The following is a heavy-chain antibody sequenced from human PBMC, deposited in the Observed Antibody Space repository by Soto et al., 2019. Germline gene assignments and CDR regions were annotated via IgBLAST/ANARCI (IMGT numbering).Heavy chain of an antibody. V-gene: IGHV1-46*01. J-gene: IGHJ6*02. CDR3: ARVGYSSTGTTLHFHGLDV. Sequence: ASVKVSCKTSGYNFTIHYIHWVRQAPGQRLESMGIIYPRGGSTIHAQKFQGKVTMTSDTSTHTLYMELSSLRSEDTAIYYCARVGYSSTGTTLHFHGLDVWGQGTTVTVSS. D-gene: IGHD3-22*01. CDR1: GYNFTIHY. CDR2: IYPRGGST.